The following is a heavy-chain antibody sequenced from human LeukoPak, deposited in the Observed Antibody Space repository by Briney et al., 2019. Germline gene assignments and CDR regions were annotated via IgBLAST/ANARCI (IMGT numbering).Heavy chain of an antibody. V-gene: IGHV4-59*08. Sequence: PSETLSLTCTVSGGSISSYYWSWIRQPPGKGLEWIGYIYYSGSTNYNPSLKSRVTISVDTSKNQFSLKLSSVTAADTAVYYCARRAERYSSSWYDYWGQGTLVTVSP. CDR3: ARRAERYSSSWYDY. CDR1: GGSISSYY. J-gene: IGHJ4*02. D-gene: IGHD6-13*01. CDR2: IYYSGST.